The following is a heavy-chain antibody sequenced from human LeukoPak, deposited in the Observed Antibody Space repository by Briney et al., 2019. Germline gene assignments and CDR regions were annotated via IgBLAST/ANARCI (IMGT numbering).Heavy chain of an antibody. V-gene: IGHV3-23*01. J-gene: IGHJ3*02. CDR2: ISGSGGST. CDR1: GFTFSSYS. D-gene: IGHD4-23*01. Sequence: GGSLRLSCAASGFTFSSYSMNWVRQAPGKGLEWVSAISGSGGSTYYADSVKGRFTISRDNSKNTLYLQMNSLRAEDTAVYYCAKEGWGQVRWSGLDIWGQGTMVTVSS. CDR3: AKEGWGQVRWSGLDI.